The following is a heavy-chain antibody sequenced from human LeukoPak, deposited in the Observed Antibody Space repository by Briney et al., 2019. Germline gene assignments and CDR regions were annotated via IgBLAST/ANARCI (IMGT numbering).Heavy chain of an antibody. V-gene: IGHV3-23*01. CDR2: INSGGGT. Sequence: GGSLRLSCAVSGPTFSDYAMSWVRQAPGKGLDWVSGINSGGGTYYADSVKGRFTISRDNSKNTMYLQMNSLRAEDTAVYYCAKDFKQQLVLFDYWGQGTLVTVSS. CDR1: GPTFSDYA. CDR3: AKDFKQQLVLFDY. D-gene: IGHD6-13*01. J-gene: IGHJ4*02.